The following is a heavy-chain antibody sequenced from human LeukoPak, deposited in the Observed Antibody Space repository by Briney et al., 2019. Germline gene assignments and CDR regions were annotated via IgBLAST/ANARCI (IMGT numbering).Heavy chain of an antibody. CDR1: GGSISSGSYY. Sequence: SETLSLTCTVSGGSISSGSYYWSWIRQPAGKGLEWIGRINTSGSTNYNPSLNSRVTISVDTSKNQFSLKLSSVTASDAAIYYCARHLSGTTMSHYFDFWGQGTLVTVSS. J-gene: IGHJ4*02. CDR3: ARHLSGTTMSHYFDF. V-gene: IGHV4-61*02. D-gene: IGHD1-1*01. CDR2: INTSGST.